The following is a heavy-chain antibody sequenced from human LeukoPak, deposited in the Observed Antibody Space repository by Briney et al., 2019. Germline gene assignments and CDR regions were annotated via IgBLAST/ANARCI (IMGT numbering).Heavy chain of an antibody. CDR1: GYTFTNYG. V-gene: IGHV1-18*01. CDR2: ISAYNGNT. J-gene: IGHJ5*02. Sequence: ASVKVSCKASGYTFTNYGISWVRQAPGQGLERMGRISAYNGNTNSAQKFQGRVTMTTDTSTNTAYMELRSLRSDDTAVYYCARDFSSVHRGEVSYHWGQGTLVTVSS. D-gene: IGHD3-10*01. CDR3: ARDFSSVHRGEVSYH.